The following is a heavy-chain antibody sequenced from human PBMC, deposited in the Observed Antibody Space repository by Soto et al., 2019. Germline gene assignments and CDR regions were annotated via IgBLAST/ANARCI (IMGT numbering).Heavy chain of an antibody. CDR2: INHSGST. CDR1: GGSFSGYY. D-gene: IGHD3-10*01. V-gene: IGHV4-34*01. CDR3: ARGPFYYYGSGLEYYYYYYGMDV. J-gene: IGHJ6*02. Sequence: SETLSLTCAVYGGSFSGYYWSWIRQPPGKGLEWIGEINHSGSTNYNPSLKSRVTISVDTSKNQFPLKLSSVTAADTAVYYCARGPFYYYGSGLEYYYYYYGMDVWGQGTTVTVSS.